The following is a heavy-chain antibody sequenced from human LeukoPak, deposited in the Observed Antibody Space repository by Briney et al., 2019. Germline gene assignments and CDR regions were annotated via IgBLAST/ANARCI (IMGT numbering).Heavy chain of an antibody. V-gene: IGHV1-69*04. D-gene: IGHD1-26*01. CDR1: GGTFSSYA. Sequence: SVKVSCKASGGTFSSYAISWVRQAPGQGLEWMGRIIPILGIANYAQKFQGRVTITADKSTSTAYMELSSLRSEDTAVYYYARSGSFSRDSGSSLFDYWGQGTLVTVSS. J-gene: IGHJ4*02. CDR3: ARSGSFSRDSGSSLFDY. CDR2: IIPILGIA.